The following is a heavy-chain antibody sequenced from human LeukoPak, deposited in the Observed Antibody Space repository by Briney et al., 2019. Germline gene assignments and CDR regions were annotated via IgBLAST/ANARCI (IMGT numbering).Heavy chain of an antibody. V-gene: IGHV4-59*01. J-gene: IGHJ4*02. D-gene: IGHD6-13*01. Sequence: PSETLSLTCTVSGGSISSYYWSWIRQPPGKGLEWIGYIYYSGSTNYNPSLKSRVTISVDTSKNQFSLKLSSVTAADTAVYYCARAAAGTRLDYWGQGTLVTVSS. CDR1: GGSISSYY. CDR2: IYYSGST. CDR3: ARAAAGTRLDY.